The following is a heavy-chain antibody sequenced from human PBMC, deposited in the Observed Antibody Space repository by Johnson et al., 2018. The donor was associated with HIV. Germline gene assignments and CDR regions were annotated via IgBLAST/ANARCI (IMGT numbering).Heavy chain of an antibody. CDR2: INGNGGST. Sequence: HVQLVESGGGVVQPGRSVRLSCAASGLNFSDYAMHWVRQAPAKGLEWVSGINGNGGSTAYADSVKGRFTISRDNSKNTLYLQLNSLRAEDSAVYYCAASWYGVSRPNAFDIWGQGTMVTVSS. CDR3: AASWYGVSRPNAFDI. D-gene: IGHD2-2*01. V-gene: IGHV3-NL1*01. J-gene: IGHJ3*02. CDR1: GLNFSDYA.